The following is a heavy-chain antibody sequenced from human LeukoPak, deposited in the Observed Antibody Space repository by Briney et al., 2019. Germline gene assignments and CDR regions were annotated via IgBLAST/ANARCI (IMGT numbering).Heavy chain of an antibody. CDR3: AKDHYPLRDSSGFYYYYYYMDV. CDR2: ISYDGSNK. J-gene: IGHJ6*03. CDR1: GFTFSSYG. D-gene: IGHD3-22*01. Sequence: GGSLRLSCAASGFTFSSYGMHWVRQAPGKGLEWVAVISYDGSNKYYADSVKGRFTISRDNSKNTLYLQMNSLRAEDTAVYYCAKDHYPLRDSSGFYYYYYYMDVWGKGTTVTVSS. V-gene: IGHV3-30*18.